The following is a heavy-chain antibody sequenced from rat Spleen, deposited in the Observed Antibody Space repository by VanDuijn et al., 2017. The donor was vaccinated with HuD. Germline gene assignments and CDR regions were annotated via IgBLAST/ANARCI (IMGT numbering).Heavy chain of an antibody. CDR1: GFSFRDYY. CDR3: ARLRYPGITLDY. V-gene: IGHV5-25*01. D-gene: IGHD1-4*01. J-gene: IGHJ2*01. Sequence: EVQLVESGGGLVQPGGSMKLSCAASGFSFRDYYMAWVRQAPTKGLEWVASISNGGVNTYYRDSVKGRFPLSRDNAKNTLYLQMDSLRSEDTATYYCARLRYPGITLDYWGQGVMVTVSS. CDR2: ISNGGVNT.